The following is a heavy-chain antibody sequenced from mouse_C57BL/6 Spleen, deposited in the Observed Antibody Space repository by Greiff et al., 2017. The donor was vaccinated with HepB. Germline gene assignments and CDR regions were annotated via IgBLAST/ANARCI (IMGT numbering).Heavy chain of an antibody. D-gene: IGHD1-1*01. Sequence: QVQLKQSGPELVKPGASVKISCKASGYAFSSSWMNWVKQRPGKGLEWIGRIYPGDGDTNYNGKFKGKATLTADKSSSTAYMQLSSLTSEDSAVYFCARSPTTVVGQYYFDYWGQGTTLTVSS. CDR1: GYAFSSSW. CDR2: IYPGDGDT. V-gene: IGHV1-82*01. CDR3: ARSPTTVVGQYYFDY. J-gene: IGHJ2*01.